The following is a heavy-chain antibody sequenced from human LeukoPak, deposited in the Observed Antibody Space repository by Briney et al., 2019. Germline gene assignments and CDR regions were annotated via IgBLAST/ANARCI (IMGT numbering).Heavy chain of an antibody. Sequence: ASVKVSCKAPGYTFTSYAMHWVRQDPGQRLEWMGWINAGNGNTKYSQKFQGRVTITRDTSASTAYMELSSLRSEDTAVYYCARDDWNYGDYYYGMDVWGQGTMVTVSS. CDR2: INAGNGNT. CDR1: GYTFTSYA. CDR3: ARDDWNYGDYYYGMDV. D-gene: IGHD1-7*01. J-gene: IGHJ6*02. V-gene: IGHV1-3*01.